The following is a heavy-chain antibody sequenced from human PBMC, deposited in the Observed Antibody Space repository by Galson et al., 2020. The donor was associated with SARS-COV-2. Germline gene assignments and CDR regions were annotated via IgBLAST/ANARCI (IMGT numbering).Heavy chain of an antibody. V-gene: IGHV1-18*04. CDR2: ISAYNGNK. CDR3: ASTMTTVYYYYGMDV. CDR1: GYTFTSYG. D-gene: IGHD4-4*01. J-gene: IGHJ6*02. Sequence: GESLKISCKASGYTFTSYGISWVRQAPGQGLEWMGWISAYNGNKNYAQKLQGRVTMTTDTSTSTAYMELRSLRSDDTAVDYCASTMTTVYYYYGMDVWGQGTTVTVSS.